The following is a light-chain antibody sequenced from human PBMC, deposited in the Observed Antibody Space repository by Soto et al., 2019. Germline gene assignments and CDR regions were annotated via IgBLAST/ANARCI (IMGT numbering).Light chain of an antibody. CDR2: DGC. Sequence: AIQLTQSPSSLSASVGDRVTITCRASQDIRGALAWYQQKPGKPPKLLIFDGCSLQSGVPSRISRNGSGKDFTLDISSLQPEDFATYFCQQFNTYPITFGQGTRLEIK. CDR3: QQFNTYPIT. V-gene: IGKV1-13*02. CDR1: QDIRGA. J-gene: IGKJ5*01.